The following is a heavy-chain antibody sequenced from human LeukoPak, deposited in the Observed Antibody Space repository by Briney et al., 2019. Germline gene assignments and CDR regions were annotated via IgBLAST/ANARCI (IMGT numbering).Heavy chain of an antibody. CDR3: ARRPHRYYYGSFDY. V-gene: IGHV4-39*01. J-gene: IGHJ4*02. CDR1: GGSISSSSYY. Sequence: SETLSLTCTVSGGSISSSSYYWGWIRPPPGKGLEWIGSIYYSGSTYYNPSLKSRVTISVDTSKNQFPLKLSSVTAADTAVYYCARRPHRYYYGSFDYWGQGTLVTVSS. CDR2: IYYSGST. D-gene: IGHD3-10*01.